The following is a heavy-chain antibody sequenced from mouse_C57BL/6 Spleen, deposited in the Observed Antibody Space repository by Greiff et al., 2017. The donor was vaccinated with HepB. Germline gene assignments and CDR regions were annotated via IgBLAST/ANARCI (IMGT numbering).Heavy chain of an antibody. CDR1: GYTFTSYW. CDR3: ARSGYYDYFDY. CDR2: IYPSDSET. Sequence: QVQLQQPGAELVRPGSSVKLSCKASGYTFTSYWMDWVKQRPGQGLEWIGNIYPSDSETHYNQKFKDKATLTVDKSSSTAYMQLSSLTSEDSAVYYCARSGYYDYFDYGGQGTTLTVSS. J-gene: IGHJ2*01. V-gene: IGHV1-61*01. D-gene: IGHD1-1*01.